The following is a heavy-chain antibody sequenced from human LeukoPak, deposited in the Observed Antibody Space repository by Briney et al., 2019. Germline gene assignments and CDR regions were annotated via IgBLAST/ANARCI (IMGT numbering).Heavy chain of an antibody. J-gene: IGHJ4*02. CDR2: ISYDGSNK. CDR1: GFTFSSYA. CDR3: ARDPLPRLIVATARYYFDY. Sequence: PGRSLRLSCAASGFTFSSYAIHWVRQAPGKGLEWVAVISYDGSNKHYADSVKGRFTISRDNSKNTLYLQMNSLRAEDTAVYYCARDPLPRLIVATARYYFDYWGQGTLVTVSS. D-gene: IGHD5-12*01. V-gene: IGHV3-30-3*01.